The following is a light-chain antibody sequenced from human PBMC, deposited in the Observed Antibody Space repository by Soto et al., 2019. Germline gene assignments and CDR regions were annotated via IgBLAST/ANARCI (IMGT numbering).Light chain of an antibody. CDR2: QTS. J-gene: IGKJ1*01. Sequence: EIVMTQSPATLSVSXXXXXXXXXXASQSVSSNLAWYQQKPGQAPRLLIYQTSIRAAGIPARFSASGSGTDFTLTISDVQPEDFALYYCHQRQSWPRTFGQGTKVDIK. CDR1: QSVSSN. V-gene: IGKV3D-15*03. CDR3: HQRQSWPRT.